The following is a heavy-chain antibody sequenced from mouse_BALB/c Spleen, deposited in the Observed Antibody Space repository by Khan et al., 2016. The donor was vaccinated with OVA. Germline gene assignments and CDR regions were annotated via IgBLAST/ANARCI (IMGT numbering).Heavy chain of an antibody. J-gene: IGHJ4*01. CDR3: ARGGSYYGNYGEGMAY. Sequence: VELVESGAELARPGASVKMSCKASGYTFTTYTMHWIKQRPGQGLEWIGYINPSSAYTNYNQKFRDKATLTADKSSSTAYMQLSSLTSEDSAVYYCARGGSYYGNYGEGMAYWGQGTSVTVAS. CDR2: INPSSAYT. V-gene: IGHV1-4*01. D-gene: IGHD2-10*01. CDR1: GYTFTTYT.